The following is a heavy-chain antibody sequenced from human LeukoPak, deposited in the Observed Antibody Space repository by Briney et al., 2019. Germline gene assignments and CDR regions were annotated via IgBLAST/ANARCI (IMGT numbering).Heavy chain of an antibody. D-gene: IGHD4-17*01. Sequence: GASVKVSCKXSGYTFTGYYMHWVRQTPGQGLEWMGRINPNSGGTNYAQKFQGRVTMTRDTSISTAYMELSRLRSDDTAVYYCARDCLGFSKVTTLLNGYNWFDPWGQGTLVTVSS. CDR1: GYTFTGYY. J-gene: IGHJ5*02. V-gene: IGHV1-2*06. CDR3: ARDCLGFSKVTTLLNGYNWFDP. CDR2: INPNSGGT.